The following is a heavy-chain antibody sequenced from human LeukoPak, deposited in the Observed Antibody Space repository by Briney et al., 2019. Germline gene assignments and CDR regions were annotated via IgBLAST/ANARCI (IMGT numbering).Heavy chain of an antibody. Sequence: GGSLRLSCAASGFTFSGYGMHWVRQAPGKGLEWVAVISYDGSNKYYADSVKGRFTISRDNSKNTLYLQMNSLRAEDTAVYYCARDLWFGEFLGYWGQGTLVTVSS. D-gene: IGHD3-10*01. J-gene: IGHJ4*02. V-gene: IGHV3-30*03. CDR1: GFTFSGYG. CDR3: ARDLWFGEFLGY. CDR2: ISYDGSNK.